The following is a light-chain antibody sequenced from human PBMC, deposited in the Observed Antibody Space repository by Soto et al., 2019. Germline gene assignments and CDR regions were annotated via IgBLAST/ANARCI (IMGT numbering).Light chain of an antibody. V-gene: IGLV1-44*01. CDR1: SSNIGSNT. CDR3: AAWDDSLNVFYV. J-gene: IGLJ1*01. CDR2: SNN. Sequence: SVLTQPPSASGTPGQRVTISCSGSSSNIGSNTVNWYQQLPGTAPKLLIYSNNQRPSGVPDRFSGSKSGTSASLAISGLQSEDEADYYCAAWDDSLNVFYVFGTGNKVTVL.